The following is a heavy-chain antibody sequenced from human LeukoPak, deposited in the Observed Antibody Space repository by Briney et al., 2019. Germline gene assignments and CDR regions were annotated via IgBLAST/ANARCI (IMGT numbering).Heavy chain of an antibody. Sequence: ASVKVSCKASGGTFSSYAISWVRQAPGQGLEWMGGIIPIFGTANYAQKFQGRVTITADESTSTAYMELSSLRSDDTAVYYCARGGLYWYFDLWGRGTLVTVSS. CDR1: GGTFSSYA. CDR3: ARGGLYWYFDL. CDR2: IIPIFGTA. J-gene: IGHJ2*01. V-gene: IGHV1-69*13.